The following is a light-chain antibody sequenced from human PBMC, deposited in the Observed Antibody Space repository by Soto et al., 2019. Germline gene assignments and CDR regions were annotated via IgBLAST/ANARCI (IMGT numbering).Light chain of an antibody. CDR2: SAS. J-gene: IGKJ4*01. Sequence: DIQMTQSPSSLSASVGDRVTISCRASQSINNYLNWYQQKPGKAPQLLIYSASTLQSGVPSRFSGGGSGTDFTLTISSLQPEEFATYYCQQSYSIPPLTFGGGTKVGIK. CDR1: QSINNY. V-gene: IGKV1-39*01. CDR3: QQSYSIPPLT.